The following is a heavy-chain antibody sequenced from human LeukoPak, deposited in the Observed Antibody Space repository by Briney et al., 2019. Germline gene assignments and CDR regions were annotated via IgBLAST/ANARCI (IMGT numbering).Heavy chain of an antibody. Sequence: SQTLSLTCAVSGGSISSGGYSWSWIRQPPGKGLEWIGYIYHSGSTYYNPSLKSRVTISVDRSKNQFSLKLSSVTAADTAVYYCARDSVGYCSSTSCYDDYYYGMDVWGQGTTVTVSS. V-gene: IGHV4-30-2*01. CDR1: GGSISSGGYS. CDR3: ARDSVGYCSSTSCYDDYYYGMDV. CDR2: IYHSGST. D-gene: IGHD2-2*01. J-gene: IGHJ6*02.